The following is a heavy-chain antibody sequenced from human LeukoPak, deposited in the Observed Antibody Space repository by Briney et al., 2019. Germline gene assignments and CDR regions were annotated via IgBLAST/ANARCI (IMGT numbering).Heavy chain of an antibody. Sequence: SETLSLTCTVSGGSISSYYWSWIRQPPGKGLEWIRYIYYSGSTNYNPSLKSRVTISVDTSKNQFSLKLSSVTAADTAVYYCARAGVVPAAIGALDYWGQGTLVTVSS. CDR1: GGSISSYY. J-gene: IGHJ4*02. V-gene: IGHV4-59*01. CDR3: ARAGVVPAAIGALDY. CDR2: IYYSGST. D-gene: IGHD2-2*02.